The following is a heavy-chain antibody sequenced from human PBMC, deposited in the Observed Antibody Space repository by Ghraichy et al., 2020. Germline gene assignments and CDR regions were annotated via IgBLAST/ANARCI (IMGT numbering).Heavy chain of an antibody. V-gene: IGHV3-23*01. Sequence: GGSLRLSCAASGFTFSSYAMSWVRQAPGKGLEWVSAISGSGGSTYYADSVKGRFTISRDNSKNTLYLQMNSLRAEDTAVYYCAKDRSIYYGSGSYYNAIFDYGGQGTLVTVSS. CDR1: GFTFSSYA. CDR3: AKDRSIYYGSGSYYNAIFDY. CDR2: ISGSGGST. D-gene: IGHD3-10*01. J-gene: IGHJ4*02.